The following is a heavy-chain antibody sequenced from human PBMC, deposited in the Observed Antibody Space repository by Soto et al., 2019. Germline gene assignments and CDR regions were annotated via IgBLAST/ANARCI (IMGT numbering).Heavy chain of an antibody. CDR3: ARDIVATNYYYGMDV. CDR2: INPNSGGT. CDR1: GYTFTGYY. J-gene: IGHJ6*02. V-gene: IGHV1-2*04. D-gene: IGHD5-12*01. Sequence: ASVKVSFKASGYTFTGYYMYWVRQAPGQGLEWMGWINPNSGGTNYAQKFQGWVTMTRDTSISTAYMELSRLRSDDTAVYYCARDIVATNYYYGMDVWGQGTTVTVSS.